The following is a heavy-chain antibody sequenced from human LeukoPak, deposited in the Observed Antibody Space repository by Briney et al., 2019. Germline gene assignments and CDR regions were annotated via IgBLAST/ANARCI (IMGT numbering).Heavy chain of an antibody. CDR2: IYSGGST. CDR1: GFTVSSNY. Sequence: GGSLRLSCAASGFTVSSNYMSWVRQAPGKGLEWVSVIYSGGSTYYADSVKGRFTISRDNSKNTLYLQMNSLRAEDTAVYYCARAPGVKGYCTNGVCYSYYYGMDVWGQGTTVTVSS. V-gene: IGHV3-53*01. D-gene: IGHD2-8*01. CDR3: ARAPGVKGYCTNGVCYSYYYGMDV. J-gene: IGHJ6*02.